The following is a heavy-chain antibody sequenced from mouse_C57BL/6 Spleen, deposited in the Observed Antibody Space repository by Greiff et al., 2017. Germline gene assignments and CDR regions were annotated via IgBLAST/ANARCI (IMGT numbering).Heavy chain of an antibody. D-gene: IGHD1-1*01. J-gene: IGHJ1*03. Sequence: VKLVESGPGLVQPSQSLSITCTVSGFSLTSYGVHWVRQSPGKGLEWLGVIWRGGSTDYNAAFMSRLSITKDNSKSQVFFKMNSLQADDTAIYYCAKNRGSSLYWYFDVWGTGTTVTVSS. CDR3: AKNRGSSLYWYFDV. CDR1: GFSLTSYG. V-gene: IGHV2-5*01. CDR2: IWRGGST.